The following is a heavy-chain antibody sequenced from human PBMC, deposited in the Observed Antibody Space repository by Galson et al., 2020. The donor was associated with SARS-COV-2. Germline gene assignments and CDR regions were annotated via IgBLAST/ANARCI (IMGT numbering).Heavy chain of an antibody. CDR3: ARSGELTYYDILTSLGAYIDYYYMDV. D-gene: IGHD3-9*01. CDR2: IYYSGST. Sequence: SETLSLTCTVSGGSISNYYWSWIRQPPGKGLEWIGYIYYSGSTNYNPSLKSRVTISVDTSKNQFSLKLSSVTAADTAVYYCARSGELTYYDILTSLGAYIDYYYMDVWGKGTTVTVSS. J-gene: IGHJ6*03. V-gene: IGHV4-59*01. CDR1: GGSISNYY.